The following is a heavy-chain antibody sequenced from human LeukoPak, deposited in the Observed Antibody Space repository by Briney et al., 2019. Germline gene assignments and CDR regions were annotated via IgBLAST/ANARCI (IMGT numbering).Heavy chain of an antibody. V-gene: IGHV5-51*01. Sequence: TGESLKISCKGSGYSFTSYWIGWVRQMPGKGLEWMGIIYPGDSDTRYSPSFQGQVTISADKSISTAYLQWSSLKASDTAMYYCARHGDNSSPTIPPPDYYYGMDVWGQGTTVTVSS. J-gene: IGHJ6*02. D-gene: IGHD1-26*01. CDR2: IYPGDSDT. CDR3: ARHGDNSSPTIPPPDYYYGMDV. CDR1: GYSFTSYW.